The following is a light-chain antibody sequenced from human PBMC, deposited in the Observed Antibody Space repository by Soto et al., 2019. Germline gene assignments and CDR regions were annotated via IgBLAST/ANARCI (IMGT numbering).Light chain of an antibody. Sequence: DIQMTQSPSTLSASVGDRVTITCRASQSISSWLAWYQQKPGKAPKLLIYKASSLESGVPSRFSGSGSGTEFTLTISSLHPEDFATYYCQQSNSYPYTFGQGTKLEIK. J-gene: IGKJ2*01. V-gene: IGKV1-5*03. CDR3: QQSNSYPYT. CDR2: KAS. CDR1: QSISSW.